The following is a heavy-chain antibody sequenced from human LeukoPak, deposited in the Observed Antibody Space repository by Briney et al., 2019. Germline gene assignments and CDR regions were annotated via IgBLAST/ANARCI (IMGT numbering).Heavy chain of an antibody. Sequence: GGSLRLSCAASGFTFSSYAMSWVRQAPGQGLEWVSAISGSGGSTYYADSVKGRFTISRDNSKNTLYLQMNSLRAEDTAVYYCAKGTRQLVPADYYGMDVWGQGTTVTVSS. CDR1: GFTFSSYA. D-gene: IGHD6-13*01. J-gene: IGHJ6*02. V-gene: IGHV3-23*01. CDR2: ISGSGGST. CDR3: AKGTRQLVPADYYGMDV.